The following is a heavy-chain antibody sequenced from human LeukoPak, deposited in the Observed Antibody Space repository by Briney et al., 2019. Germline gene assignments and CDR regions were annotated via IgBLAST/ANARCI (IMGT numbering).Heavy chain of an antibody. CDR1: GGTFSSYA. CDR3: ATADCGSTSGYGAHNWFVP. Sequence: SVKVSCKASGGTFSSYAISWVRQAPGQGLEWMGGIIPIFGTANYAQKFQGRVTITADESTSTAYMELSSLRSEDTGVYYCATADCGSTSGYGAHNWFVPWGQGTLVTVSS. CDR2: IIPIFGTA. J-gene: IGHJ5*02. V-gene: IGHV1-69*13. D-gene: IGHD2-2*01.